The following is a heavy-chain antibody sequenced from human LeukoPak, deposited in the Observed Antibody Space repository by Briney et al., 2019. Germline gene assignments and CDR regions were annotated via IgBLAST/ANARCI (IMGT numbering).Heavy chain of an antibody. CDR3: ARHLYGGLFDY. V-gene: IGHV4-59*08. CDR1: GGSISSYY. CDR2: IYYSGST. Sequence: PSETLSLTCTVSGGSISSYYWSWIRQPPGKGLEWIGYIYYSGSTNYNPSLKSRVTISVDTSKNQFSLKLSSVTAADTAVYYCARHLYGGLFDYWGQGTLVTVSS. J-gene: IGHJ4*02. D-gene: IGHD4-23*01.